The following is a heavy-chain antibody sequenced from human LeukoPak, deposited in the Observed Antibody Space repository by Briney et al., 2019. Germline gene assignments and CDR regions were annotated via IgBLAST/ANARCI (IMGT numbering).Heavy chain of an antibody. Sequence: GGSLRLSCAASGFTFSSYAMSWVRQAPGKGLEWVSAISGSGGSTYYADSVKGRFTISRDNSKDTLYLQMNSLRAEDTAVYYCATSSGYDSPPRDYWGQGTLVTVSS. D-gene: IGHD5-12*01. J-gene: IGHJ4*02. CDR3: ATSSGYDSPPRDY. CDR2: ISGSGGST. CDR1: GFTFSSYA. V-gene: IGHV3-23*01.